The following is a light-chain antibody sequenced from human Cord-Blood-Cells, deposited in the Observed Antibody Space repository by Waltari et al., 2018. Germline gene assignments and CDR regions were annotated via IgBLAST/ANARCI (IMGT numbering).Light chain of an antibody. Sequence: EIVMTQSPATLSVSPGERPTLSCRDSPSVSSNLAWYQDKAAQAPRLLIYGASTRATGIRARFSGSGSGTEFTLTSSSLRSEDVAVYYCQQYKNWAPWTFGQGTKVEIK. J-gene: IGKJ1*01. CDR1: PSVSSN. V-gene: IGKV3-15*01. CDR2: GAS. CDR3: QQYKNWAPWT.